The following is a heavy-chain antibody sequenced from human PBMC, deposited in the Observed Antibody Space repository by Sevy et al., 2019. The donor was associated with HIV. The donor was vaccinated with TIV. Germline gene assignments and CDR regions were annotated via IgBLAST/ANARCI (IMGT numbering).Heavy chain of an antibody. Sequence: ASVKASCKASGYTFTSYDINWVRQATGQGLEWMGWMNPNSGNTGYAQKFQGRVTMTRNTSISTAYMELSSLRSEDTAVYYCARGGGYCTNGVCYNAYHDAFDIWGQGTMVTVSS. CDR1: GYTFTSYD. CDR2: MNPNSGNT. D-gene: IGHD2-8*01. CDR3: ARGGGYCTNGVCYNAYHDAFDI. J-gene: IGHJ3*02. V-gene: IGHV1-8*01.